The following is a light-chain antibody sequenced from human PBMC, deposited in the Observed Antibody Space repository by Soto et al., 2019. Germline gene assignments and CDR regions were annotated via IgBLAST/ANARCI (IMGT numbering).Light chain of an antibody. Sequence: QSVLTQPASVSGSPGQAITISCTGTSSDIGAYKYVSWYQQHPGRAPKLMIYEVIHRPSRVSCRFSGSKSGKTASLSISGLQADDEADYYCSSYTSSRTLVFGGGTK. CDR2: EVI. CDR3: SSYTSSRTLV. CDR1: SSDIGAYKY. J-gene: IGLJ2*01. V-gene: IGLV2-14*01.